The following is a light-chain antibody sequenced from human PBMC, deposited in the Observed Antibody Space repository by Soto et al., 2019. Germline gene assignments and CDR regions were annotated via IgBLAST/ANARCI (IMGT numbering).Light chain of an antibody. J-gene: IGKJ5*01. V-gene: IGKV3-20*01. CDR3: KQYSSSPPIT. Sequence: EIVLTQSPGTLSLSPGERATISCRASKSVIKYLAWYQQKPGQAPRLLIHGASSRATGIPDRFSGSGSGTDFTLTINRLEPEDFAVYYCKQYSSSPPITFGQGTRLEI. CDR1: KSVIKY. CDR2: GAS.